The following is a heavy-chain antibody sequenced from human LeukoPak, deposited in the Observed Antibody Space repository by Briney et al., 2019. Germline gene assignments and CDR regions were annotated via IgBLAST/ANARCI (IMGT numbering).Heavy chain of an antibody. Sequence: GGSLRLSCAASGFTFNDYYMSWIRQAPGKGLEWVSLISTSGNTIYYADSVKGLFTISRDNAKNSLYLQMSSLRAEDTAVYYCVKDEWYGSSSYFDFWGQGTLVTVSS. CDR3: VKDEWYGSSSYFDF. D-gene: IGHD6-6*01. CDR2: ISTSGNTI. V-gene: IGHV3-11*01. J-gene: IGHJ4*02. CDR1: GFTFNDYY.